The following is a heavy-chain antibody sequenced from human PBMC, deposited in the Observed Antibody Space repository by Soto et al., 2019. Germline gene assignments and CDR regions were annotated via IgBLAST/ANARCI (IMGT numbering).Heavy chain of an antibody. CDR1: GFTFSEHY. J-gene: IGHJ4*02. Sequence: GGSLRLSCAASGFTFSEHYMDWVRQAPGKGLEWVGRIRNKANSYTTTCAASVKGRFTISRDDSKNSLYLQVNSLKTEDTAVYYCTSVTLLGFGVIPRPNARSSVYSGQGTLLTVSS. CDR2: IRNKANSYTT. D-gene: IGHD3-10*01. CDR3: TSVTLLGFGVIPRPNARSSVY. V-gene: IGHV3-72*01.